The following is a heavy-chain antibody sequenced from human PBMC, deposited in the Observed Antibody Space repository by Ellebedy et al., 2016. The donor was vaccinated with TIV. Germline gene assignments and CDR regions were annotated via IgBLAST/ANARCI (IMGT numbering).Heavy chain of an antibody. D-gene: IGHD3-9*01. J-gene: IGHJ6*04. V-gene: IGHV3-74*01. CDR2: VSDDRRRT. Sequence: PGGSLRLSCAASGFTISNYWMHWVPSAPGTGLEWVALVSDDRRRTVYADSVKGRFTISGDSAKNTVYLQMRSLRDEDTSVYYCARDRIRHFDHYYYYGMNVWGKGTTITVSS. CDR1: GFTISNYW. CDR3: ARDRIRHFDHYYYYGMNV.